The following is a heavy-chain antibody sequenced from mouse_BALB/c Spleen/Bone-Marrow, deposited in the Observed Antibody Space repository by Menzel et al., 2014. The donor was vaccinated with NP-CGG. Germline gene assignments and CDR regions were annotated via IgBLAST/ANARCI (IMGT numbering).Heavy chain of an antibody. V-gene: IGHV1-84*02. CDR1: GYTFTDYY. J-gene: IGHJ2*01. Sequence: QVQLQQSGPELVKPGASVKISCKASGYTFTDYYINWVKQKPGQGPVWIGWIYPGSGNTKYNEKFKGKATLTVDTSSSTAYMQLSSLTSEDTAVYFCARENYGSSYYFDYWGQGTTLTVSS. D-gene: IGHD1-1*01. CDR3: ARENYGSSYYFDY. CDR2: IYPGSGNT.